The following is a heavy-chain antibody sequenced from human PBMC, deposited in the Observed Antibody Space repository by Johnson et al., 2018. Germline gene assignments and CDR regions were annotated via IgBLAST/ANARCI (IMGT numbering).Heavy chain of an antibody. CDR2: IGSSGGSP. Sequence: VQLVESGGGLVQPGGSLRLSCAASKFTFSNYAMSWVRQAPGKGLEWVSSIGSSGGSPYYADSVKGQFTISRDNSKNTLYLQMHSLGAEDTAEYYGAKEGGCCSVDNCYYAMDVWGQGTTVTVSS. D-gene: IGHD5/OR15-5a*01. J-gene: IGHJ6*02. V-gene: IGHV3-23*04. CDR3: AKEGGCCSVDNCYYAMDV. CDR1: KFTFSNYA.